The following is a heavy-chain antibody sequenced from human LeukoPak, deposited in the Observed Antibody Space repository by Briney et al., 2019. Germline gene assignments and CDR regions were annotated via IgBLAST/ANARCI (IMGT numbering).Heavy chain of an antibody. CDR3: ARYEYGDSYFDY. Sequence: GSLRLSCAASGFTFSDYYMSWIRQAPGKGLEWVSYISSSGSTIHYADSVKGRFTISRDNAKNSLYLQMNSLRAEDTAVYYCARYEYGDSYFDYWGQGTLATVSS. V-gene: IGHV3-11*01. CDR2: ISSSGSTI. CDR1: GFTFSDYY. J-gene: IGHJ4*02. D-gene: IGHD4-17*01.